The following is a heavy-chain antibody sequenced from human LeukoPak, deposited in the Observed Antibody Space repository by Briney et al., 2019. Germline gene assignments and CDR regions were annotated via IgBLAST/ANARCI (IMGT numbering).Heavy chain of an antibody. CDR3: AREVRDFGSGRRLLGDYMDV. CDR2: ISYSSSII. J-gene: IGHJ6*03. CDR1: GFTFSSYS. Sequence: GESLRLSCAASGFTFSSYSMNWVRQAPGKGLEWVSYISYSSSIINYADSVKGRFTISRDNAKNSLYLQMNSLRADDTAVYYCAREVRDFGSGRRLLGDYMDVWGKGTTVTISS. D-gene: IGHD3-10*01. V-gene: IGHV3-48*01.